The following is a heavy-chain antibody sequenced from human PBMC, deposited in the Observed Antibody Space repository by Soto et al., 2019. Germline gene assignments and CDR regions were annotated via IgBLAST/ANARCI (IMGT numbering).Heavy chain of an antibody. J-gene: IGHJ6*02. V-gene: IGHV3-21*01. Sequence: EVQLVESGGGLVKPGGSLRLSCAASGFTFSSYSMNWVRQAPGKGLEWVSSISSSSSYIYYADSVKGRFTISRDNAKNSLYLQMNSLRAEDTAVYYCARERITMVRGDARYYGMDVWGQGTTVTVSS. CDR2: ISSSSSYI. D-gene: IGHD3-10*01. CDR3: ARERITMVRGDARYYGMDV. CDR1: GFTFSSYS.